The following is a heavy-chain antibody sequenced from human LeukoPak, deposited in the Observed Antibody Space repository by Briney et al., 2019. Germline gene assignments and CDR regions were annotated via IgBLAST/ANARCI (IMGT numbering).Heavy chain of an antibody. J-gene: IGHJ6*03. CDR2: IYYSGST. D-gene: IGHD2-15*01. CDR1: GGFTTGFY. Sequence: PSETLSLTCSVSGGFTTGFYWSWIRQPPGKGLEWIGYIYYSGSTNYNPSLKSRVTISVDTSKNQFSLKLSSVTAADTAVYYCARGRYCSGGSCYSGYYYYYMDVWGKGTTVTVSS. V-gene: IGHV4-59*01. CDR3: ARGRYCSGGSCYSGYYYYYMDV.